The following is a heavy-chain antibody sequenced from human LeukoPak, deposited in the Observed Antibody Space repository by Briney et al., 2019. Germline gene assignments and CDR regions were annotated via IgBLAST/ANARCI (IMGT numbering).Heavy chain of an antibody. CDR3: TRKVGATNFDY. CDR1: GFTFSGSA. CDR2: IRSKTNSYAT. D-gene: IGHD1-26*01. J-gene: IGHJ4*02. V-gene: IGHV3-73*01. Sequence: GGSLKLSCAASGFTFSGSAMHWVRQASGKGLEWVGRIRSKTNSYATAYAASVKGRFTISRDDSKNTAYLQMNSLKTEDTAVYYCTRKVGATNFDYWGQGTLVTVSS.